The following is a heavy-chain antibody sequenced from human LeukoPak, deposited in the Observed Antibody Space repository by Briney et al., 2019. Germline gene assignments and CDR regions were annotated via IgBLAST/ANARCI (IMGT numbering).Heavy chain of an antibody. Sequence: PSETLSLTCGVYGGSFSGYYWSWIRQSPGKGLEWIGQIDQSGITNYNPSLKSRVTISGDTSESQFSLKLSSVTAADTAVYYCARGDSALIKGLDYWGQGTLVTVSS. CDR3: ARGDSALIKGLDY. CDR2: IDQSGIT. D-gene: IGHD5-18*01. J-gene: IGHJ4*02. V-gene: IGHV4-34*01. CDR1: GGSFSGYY.